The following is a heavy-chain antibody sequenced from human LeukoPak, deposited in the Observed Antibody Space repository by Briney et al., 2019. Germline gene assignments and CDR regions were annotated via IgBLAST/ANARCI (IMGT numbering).Heavy chain of an antibody. V-gene: IGHV3-74*01. D-gene: IGHD3-22*01. CDR3: ARSANHFDTSGQDY. CDR1: GFTFSGYW. J-gene: IGHJ4*02. CDR2: TNRDDSDT. Sequence: GGSLRLSCAASGFTFSGYWMHWVRQAPGKGLVWVSRTNRDDSDTSYADSVKGRFTISRDKAKSTLYLQMNSLRVEDTAVYYCARSANHFDTSGQDYWGQGTLVTVSS.